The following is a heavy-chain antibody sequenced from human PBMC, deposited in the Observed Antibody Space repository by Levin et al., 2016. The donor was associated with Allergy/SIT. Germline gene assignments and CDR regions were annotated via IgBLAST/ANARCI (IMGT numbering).Heavy chain of an antibody. CDR3: ASPPAEGAFDI. Sequence: GESLKISCAASGFTFSSYAMHWVRQAPGKGLEWVAVISYDGSNKYYADSVKGRFTISRDNSKNTLYLQMNSLRAEDTAVYYCASPPAEGAFDIWGRGTMVTVSS. D-gene: IGHD2-2*01. V-gene: IGHV3-30-3*01. CDR2: ISYDGSNK. CDR1: GFTFSSYA. J-gene: IGHJ3*02.